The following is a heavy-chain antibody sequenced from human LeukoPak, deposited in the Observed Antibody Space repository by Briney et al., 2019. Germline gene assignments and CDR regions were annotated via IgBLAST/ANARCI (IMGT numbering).Heavy chain of an antibody. CDR1: GGSISSGGYY. D-gene: IGHD2-8*02. J-gene: IGHJ5*02. Sequence: SETLSLTCTVSGGSISSGGYYWSWIRQHPGKGLEWIGYIYYSGSTYYNPSLKSRVTISVDTSKNQFSLKLSSVTAADTAVYYCARDSSGGSPFDPWGQGTLVTVSS. V-gene: IGHV4-31*03. CDR2: IYYSGST. CDR3: ARDSSGGSPFDP.